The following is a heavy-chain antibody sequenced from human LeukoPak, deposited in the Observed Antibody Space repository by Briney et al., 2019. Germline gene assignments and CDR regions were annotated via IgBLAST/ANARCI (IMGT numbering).Heavy chain of an antibody. CDR3: VRKSGSSGYPFDF. CDR1: GFSFSSYS. J-gene: IGHJ4*02. CDR2: ITDDSSTM. D-gene: IGHD3-22*01. Sequence: PGGSLRLSCAASGFSFSSYSMNWVRQAPGKGLEWLSYITDDSSTMHYAAAVKGRFAISRDNAKNSLYLQVNSLRVEDTALYYCVRKSGSSGYPFDFSGQGTLVTVSS. V-gene: IGHV3-48*01.